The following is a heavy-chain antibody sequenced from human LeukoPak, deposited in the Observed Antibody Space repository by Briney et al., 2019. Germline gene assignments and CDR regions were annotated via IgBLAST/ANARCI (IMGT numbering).Heavy chain of an antibody. Sequence: GGSLRLSCAASGFTFSGYAMQWVRQAPEKRPEYVSGISGDGGTIYYASSVKGRFIISRDNSKNTLYLQMGSLRAEDMAVYYCARDGIATNDYWGQGTLVTVSS. D-gene: IGHD5-24*01. CDR2: ISGDGGTI. CDR1: GFTFSGYA. J-gene: IGHJ4*02. CDR3: ARDGIATNDY. V-gene: IGHV3-64*01.